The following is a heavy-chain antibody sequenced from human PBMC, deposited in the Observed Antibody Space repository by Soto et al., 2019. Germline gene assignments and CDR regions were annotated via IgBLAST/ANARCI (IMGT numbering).Heavy chain of an antibody. CDR3: VKDWRIFGADYYFDY. CDR1: GFSFSTYG. CDR2: ISYDGRKK. D-gene: IGHD3-3*01. V-gene: IGHV3-30*18. J-gene: IGHJ4*02. Sequence: QVQLVESGGGVVQPGRSLRLSCAASGFSFSTYGMHWVPQAPGKGLEWVAVISYDGRKKYHADSVKGRFTSSRDNSKNTLYLQMNSLSAEDTSMYYCVKDWRIFGADYYFDYWGQGTLVTLSS.